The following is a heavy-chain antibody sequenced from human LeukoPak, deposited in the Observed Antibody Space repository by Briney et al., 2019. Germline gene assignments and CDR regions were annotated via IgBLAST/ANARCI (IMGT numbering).Heavy chain of an antibody. Sequence: SQTLSLTCAVSGGSISSGGYSWSWIRQPPGKGLEWIGYIYHSGSTYYNPSLKSRVTISVDRSKNQFSLKLSSVTAADTAVYYCAREATTVTTNWFDPWGQGTLVTVSS. CDR1: GGSISSGGYS. D-gene: IGHD4-17*01. CDR3: AREATTVTTNWFDP. V-gene: IGHV4-30-2*01. CDR2: IYHSGST. J-gene: IGHJ5*02.